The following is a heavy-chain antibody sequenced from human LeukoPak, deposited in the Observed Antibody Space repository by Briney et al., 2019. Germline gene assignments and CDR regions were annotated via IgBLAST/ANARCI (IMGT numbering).Heavy chain of an antibody. CDR2: IEYVGVHK. D-gene: IGHD4-23*01. J-gene: IGHJ4*02. CDR3: AKDLHGGYSSDY. CDR1: GFTFNNFG. Sequence: GGSLRLSCAASGFTFNNFGMHWVRQAPGKGLEWVSFIEYVGVHKYYADSVKGRFTISKDNSKATLYLQMNSLRPEDTAVYYCAKDLHGGYSSDYWGQGTLVTVFS. V-gene: IGHV3-30*02.